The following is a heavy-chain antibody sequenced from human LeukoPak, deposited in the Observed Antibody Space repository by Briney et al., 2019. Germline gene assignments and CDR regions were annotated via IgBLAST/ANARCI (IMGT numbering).Heavy chain of an antibody. D-gene: IGHD3-10*01. CDR3: AREDTYYYGSGSPN. V-gene: IGHV1-69*01. J-gene: IGHJ4*02. CDR2: IIPIFGTA. CDR1: GGTFSSYA. Sequence: GSSVTVSCKASGGTFSSYAISWVRQAPGQGLEWMGGIIPIFGTANYAQKFQGRVTITADESTSTAYMELSSLRSEDTAVYYCAREDTYYYGSGSPNWGQGTLVTVSS.